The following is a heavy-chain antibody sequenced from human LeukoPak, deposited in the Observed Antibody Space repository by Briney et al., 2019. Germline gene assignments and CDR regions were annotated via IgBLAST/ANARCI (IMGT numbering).Heavy chain of an antibody. CDR3: ARDRGGYCSSTSCSTDY. CDR2: ISSSSSYI. Sequence: GGSLRLSCAASGFTFSSYSMNWVRQAPGKGLEWVSSISSSSSYIYYADSVKGRFTISRDNAKNSLYLQMDSLRAEDTAVYYCARDRGGYCSSTSCSTDYWGQGTLVTVSS. V-gene: IGHV3-21*01. J-gene: IGHJ4*02. CDR1: GFTFSSYS. D-gene: IGHD2-2*01.